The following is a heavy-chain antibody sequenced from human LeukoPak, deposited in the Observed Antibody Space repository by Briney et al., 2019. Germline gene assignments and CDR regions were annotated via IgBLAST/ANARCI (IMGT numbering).Heavy chain of an antibody. CDR2: VNESGGT. CDR3: ARGQGATVPQVGKNWFDP. CDR1: IDSFSNYH. V-gene: IGHV4-34*01. J-gene: IGHJ5*02. D-gene: IGHD1-26*01. Sequence: SETLSLTCAVYIDSFSNYHWNWIRQTPAKGMEWIGEVNESGGTNISPSLRSRVILSVDTSKNQFSLKLISVTVAGTAIYYCARGQGATVPQVGKNWFDPWGQGTRVTV.